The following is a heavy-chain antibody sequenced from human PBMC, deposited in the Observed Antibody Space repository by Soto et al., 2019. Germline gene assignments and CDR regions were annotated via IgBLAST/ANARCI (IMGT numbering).Heavy chain of an antibody. V-gene: IGHV3-7*01. J-gene: IGHJ4*02. CDR3: AKKGFGAVAYDF. CDR2: IKEDGSDK. CDR1: GFTFSSHW. Sequence: GGSLRLSCAASGFTFSSHWMSWVRQAPGKGLEWVANIKEDGSDKYYGDSVKGRFTVSRDNAKNFLYLQLNSLRVEDTAIYYCAKKGFGAVAYDFWGLGTLVTVSS. D-gene: IGHD3-10*01.